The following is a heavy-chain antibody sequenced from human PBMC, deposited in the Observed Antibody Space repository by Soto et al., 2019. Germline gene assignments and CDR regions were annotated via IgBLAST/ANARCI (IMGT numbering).Heavy chain of an antibody. D-gene: IGHD3-10*01. V-gene: IGHV4-59*01. J-gene: IGHJ3*02. CDR3: ARDSLYGDFPFDI. Sequence: SGTLYLTCTVSGGSITGYYWAWIRQSPGKGLEWIGYIYYTGSAYYNPSLNSRVAISLDTSKNQFSLSLTSVSAADTAVYYCARDSLYGDFPFDIWAQGAMVTVSS. CDR2: IYYTGSA. CDR1: GGSITGYY.